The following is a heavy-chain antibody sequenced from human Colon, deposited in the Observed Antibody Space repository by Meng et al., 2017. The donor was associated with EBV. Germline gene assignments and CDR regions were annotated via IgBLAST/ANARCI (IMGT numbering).Heavy chain of an antibody. CDR2: IYHSGSN. V-gene: IGHV4-4*03. CDR3: ARVGQWLPIDY. J-gene: IGHJ4*02. D-gene: IGHD6-19*01. CDR1: GGLISSSIW. Sequence: QVQKEASGPGVEKTPALPSLSGGVSGGLISSSIWWSWVRQPPGKGLEWIGDIYHSGSNNYNPSLKSRVTISVDKSKNQFSLNLSSVTAADTAVYYCARVGQWLPIDYWGQGTLVTVSS.